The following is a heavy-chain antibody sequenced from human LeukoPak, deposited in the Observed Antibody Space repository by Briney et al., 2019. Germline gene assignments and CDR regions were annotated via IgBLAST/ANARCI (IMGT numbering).Heavy chain of an antibody. V-gene: IGHV3-23*01. D-gene: IGHD2-15*01. J-gene: IGHJ4*02. CDR2: ISGSGGST. CDR3: ANPAYCSGGSCYSIGYFDY. Sequence: GGSLRLSCAASGFTFSSYAMRWVRQAPGKGLEWVSGISGSGGSTYYADSVKGRFTISRDNSKNTLYLQMNSLRAEDTAVYYCANPAYCSGGSCYSIGYFDYWGQGTLVTVSS. CDR1: GFTFSSYA.